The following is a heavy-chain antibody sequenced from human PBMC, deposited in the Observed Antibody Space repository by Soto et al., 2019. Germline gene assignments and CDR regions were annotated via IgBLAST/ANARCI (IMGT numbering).Heavy chain of an antibody. Sequence: GGSLRLSCSASGFTFNTYAMHWVRQTPGKGLEFVSAISSNGGNTYYADSVKGRFAISRDNSKNTLYLQMYSLRPEDTALYYCVKEGYMRSDWYGQFDCWGQGTLVTVSS. D-gene: IGHD6-19*01. J-gene: IGHJ4*02. CDR3: VKEGYMRSDWYGQFDC. CDR1: GFTFNTYA. V-gene: IGHV3-64D*06. CDR2: ISSNGGNT.